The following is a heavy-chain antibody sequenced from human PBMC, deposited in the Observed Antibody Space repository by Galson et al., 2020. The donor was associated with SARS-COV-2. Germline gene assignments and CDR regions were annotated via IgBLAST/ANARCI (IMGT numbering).Heavy chain of an antibody. D-gene: IGHD2-15*01. CDR3: AKDPYTVVVTIGGWDY. V-gene: IGHV3-23*01. Sequence: GESLKISCAASGFTFSSYAMSWVRQAPGKGLEWVSAISGSGGSTYYADSVKGRFTISRDNSKNTLYLQMNSLRAEDTAVYYCAKDPYTVVVTIGGWDYLGQGTLVTVSS. CDR1: GFTFSSYA. J-gene: IGHJ4*02. CDR2: ISGSGGST.